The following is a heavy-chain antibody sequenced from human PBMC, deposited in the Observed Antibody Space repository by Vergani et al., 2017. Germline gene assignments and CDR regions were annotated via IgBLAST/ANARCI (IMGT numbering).Heavy chain of an antibody. CDR1: GFSFRNAW. V-gene: IGHV3-15*07. D-gene: IGHD2-21*01. J-gene: IGHJ6*02. CDR3: TTDPRYCGDGSCYWLRDHHYYGMDV. CDR2: IKSTFVRGTT. Sequence: EVQLVESGGGIVKPGGSLRLSCVASGFSFRNAWMNWVRRTPGKGLAWAGLIKSTFVRGTTDYAAAVKGRFTISRDDSKNTLFLQMNGLKTEDIGVYYCTTDPRYCGDGSCYWLRDHHYYGMDVWGQGTTVTVSS.